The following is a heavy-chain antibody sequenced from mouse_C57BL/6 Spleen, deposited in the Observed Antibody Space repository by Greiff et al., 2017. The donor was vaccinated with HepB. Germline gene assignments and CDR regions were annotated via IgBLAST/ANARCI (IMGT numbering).Heavy chain of an antibody. Sequence: QVQLQQSGPELVKPGASVKISCKASGYAFSSSWMNWVKQRPGKGLEWIGRIYPGDGDTNYNGKFKGKATLTADKSSSTAYMQLSSLTSEDSAVYFCARGARGCYGSSPFYGMDYWGQGTSVTVSS. CDR3: ARGARGCYGSSPFYGMDY. CDR2: IYPGDGDT. J-gene: IGHJ4*01. V-gene: IGHV1-82*01. D-gene: IGHD1-1*01. CDR1: GYAFSSSW.